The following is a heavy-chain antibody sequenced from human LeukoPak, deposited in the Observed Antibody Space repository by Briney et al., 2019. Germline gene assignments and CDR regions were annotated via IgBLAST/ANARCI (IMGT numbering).Heavy chain of an antibody. CDR3: ARVSGGSYCLDY. J-gene: IGHJ4*02. V-gene: IGHV1-18*01. CDR2: ISAYNGNT. Sequence: ASVKVSCKASGYAFTSYGISWVRQAPGQGLEWMGWISAYNGNTNYAQKLQGRVTMTTDTSTSTAYVELRSLRSDDTAVYYCARVSGGSYCLDYWGQGTLVTVSS. CDR1: GYAFTSYG. D-gene: IGHD1-26*01.